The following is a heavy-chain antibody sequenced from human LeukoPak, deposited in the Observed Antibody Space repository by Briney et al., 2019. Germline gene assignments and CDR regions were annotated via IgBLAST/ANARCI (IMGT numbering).Heavy chain of an antibody. CDR3: ARAAMDPFDY. D-gene: IGHD5-18*01. CDR1: GFTFSSYS. J-gene: IGHJ4*02. CDR2: IWYDGSNK. Sequence: PGGSLRLSCAASGFTFSSYSMNWVRQAPGKGLEWVAVIWYDGSNKYYADSVKGRFTISRDNSRNTLYLQMNSLRAEDTAVYYCARAAMDPFDYWGQGTLVTVSS. V-gene: IGHV3-33*08.